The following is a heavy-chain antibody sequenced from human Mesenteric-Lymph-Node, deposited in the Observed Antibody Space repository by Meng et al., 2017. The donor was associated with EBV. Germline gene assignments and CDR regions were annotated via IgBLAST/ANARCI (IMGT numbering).Heavy chain of an antibody. Sequence: QVQLQHSGPGLLKPSETLSLTSVVYDGPFSGFCWTRIRQPPGKGLEWIGQVSHCANTNFNPSLESRVTLSIDRSKNHLSLKLTSVTAADTAVYYCGRLGYPDPWGQGTLVTVSS. V-gene: IGHV4-34*02. CDR3: GRLGYPDP. CDR2: VSHCANT. CDR1: DGPFSGFC. D-gene: IGHD1-1*01. J-gene: IGHJ5*02.